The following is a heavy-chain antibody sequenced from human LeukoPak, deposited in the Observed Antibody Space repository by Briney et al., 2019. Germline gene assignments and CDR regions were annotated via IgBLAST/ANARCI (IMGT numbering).Heavy chain of an antibody. Sequence: SETLSLTCAVYGGSFSGYYWSWIRQPPGMGLEWIGEINHSGSTNYNPSLKSRVTISVDTSKNQFSLKLSSVTAADTAVYYCARPNSSSSRAGYRYGMDVWGQGTTVTVSS. CDR3: ARPNSSSSRAGYRYGMDV. D-gene: IGHD6-13*01. CDR2: INHSGST. CDR1: GGSFSGYY. V-gene: IGHV4-34*01. J-gene: IGHJ6*02.